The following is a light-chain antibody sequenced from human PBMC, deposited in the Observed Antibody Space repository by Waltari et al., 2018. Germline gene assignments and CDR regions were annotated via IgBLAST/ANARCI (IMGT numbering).Light chain of an antibody. CDR3: QSYDSSLSGSGV. V-gene: IGLV1-40*01. CDR2: RNN. J-gene: IGLJ3*02. CDR1: SPNIGAGYD. Sequence: QSVLTQPPSVSGAPGQRVTISCNGSSPNIGAGYDVHWYQQLPGTAPKVLMYRNNNRPSGVPDRFSGSKSGTSASLAITGLQAEDEADYFCQSYDSSLSGSGVFGGGTRLTVL.